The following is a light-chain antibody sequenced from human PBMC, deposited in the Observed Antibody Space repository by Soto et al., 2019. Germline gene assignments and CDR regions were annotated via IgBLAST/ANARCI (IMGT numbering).Light chain of an antibody. Sequence: QSALTQPASVSGSLGQSITISCTGTSSDVGGYNYVSWYQQHPGKAPKLMIYEVSRRPSGVSNRFSGSKSGNTASLTISGLQAEDETDYYCSSYTSSNILYIFGTGTKLTVL. V-gene: IGLV2-14*01. J-gene: IGLJ1*01. CDR3: SSYTSSNILYI. CDR2: EVS. CDR1: SSDVGGYNY.